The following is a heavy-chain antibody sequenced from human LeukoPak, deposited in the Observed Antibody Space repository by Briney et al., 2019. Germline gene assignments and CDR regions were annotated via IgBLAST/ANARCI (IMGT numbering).Heavy chain of an antibody. CDR2: IYYSGST. V-gene: IGHV4-39*02. Sequence: KPSETLSLTCTVSGGSISSSSYYWGWIRQPPGKGLEWIGSIYYSGSTYYNPSLKSRVTISVDTSKNQFSLKLSSVTAADTAVYYCARDPLYSGSYLGNAFDIWGQGTMVTVSS. CDR3: ARDPLYSGSYLGNAFDI. D-gene: IGHD1-26*01. CDR1: GGSISSSSYY. J-gene: IGHJ3*02.